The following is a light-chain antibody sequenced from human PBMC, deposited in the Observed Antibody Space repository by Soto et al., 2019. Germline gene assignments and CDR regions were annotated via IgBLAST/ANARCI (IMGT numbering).Light chain of an antibody. CDR2: AAS. V-gene: IGKV1-39*01. Sequence: DIQMTQSPISRSASVGDGGTITCRASHSIMTYLNWYQLKPGKPPRLLIYAASSLQSGVPSRFSGSGSGTDVTLTITNLQPEDFATYSCQQSYNSPQTFGQGTKGDIK. CDR1: HSIMTY. CDR3: QQSYNSPQT. J-gene: IGKJ1*01.